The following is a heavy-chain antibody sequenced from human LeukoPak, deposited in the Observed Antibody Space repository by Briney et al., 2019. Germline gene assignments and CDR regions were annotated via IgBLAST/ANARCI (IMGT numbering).Heavy chain of an antibody. CDR2: MNPNSGNT. CDR1: GYTFTSYD. Sequence: GALVKVSCKASGYTFTSYDINWVRQATGQGLEWMGWMNPNSGNTGYAQKFQGRVTMTRNTSISTAYMELSSLRSEDTAVYYCARGAGSGWLFGFDPWGQGTLVTVSS. D-gene: IGHD6-19*01. CDR3: ARGAGSGWLFGFDP. V-gene: IGHV1-8*01. J-gene: IGHJ5*02.